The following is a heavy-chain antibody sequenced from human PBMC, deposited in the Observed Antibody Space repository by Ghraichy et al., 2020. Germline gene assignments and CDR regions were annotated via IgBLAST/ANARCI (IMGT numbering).Heavy chain of an antibody. CDR3: AKGRAGAGIKYYYSYYGMDV. J-gene: IGHJ6*02. V-gene: IGHV3-33*06. CDR1: GFTFSSYG. CDR2: IWYDGRNE. D-gene: IGHD6-19*01. Sequence: GESLNISCAASGFTFSSYGMHWVRQAPGKGLEWVALIWYDGRNEKYADSVKGRFTISRDNSKNTLFLQMDSLRVEDTAVYYCAKGRAGAGIKYYYSYYGMDVWGQGTTVTVSS.